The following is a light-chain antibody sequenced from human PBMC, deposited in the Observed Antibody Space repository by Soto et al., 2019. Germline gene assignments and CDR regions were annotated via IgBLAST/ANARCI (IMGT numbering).Light chain of an antibody. Sequence: EIVLTQSPATLSLSPGERATLSCRASQSVSTSLVWYQQKPAQAPRLLIYDASSRATGIPARFSGSGSGTDFTLTISSLEPEDFAIYYCQQRRNWPLTFGPGTKVDIK. CDR3: QQRRNWPLT. J-gene: IGKJ3*01. V-gene: IGKV3-11*01. CDR2: DAS. CDR1: QSVSTS.